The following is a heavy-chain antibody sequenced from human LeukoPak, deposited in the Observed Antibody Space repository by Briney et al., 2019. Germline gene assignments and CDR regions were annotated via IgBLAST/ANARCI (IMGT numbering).Heavy chain of an antibody. CDR2: ISGSGVNT. J-gene: IGHJ4*02. CDR3: AKDIGVDIAMDIFDY. Sequence: GGSLRLSCAASGFTFSSYAMSWVRQAPGKGLEWVSAISGSGVNTYYADSVKGRFTISRDNSKDTLYLEMISPRVEDTAVYYCAKDIGVDIAMDIFDYWGQGTLVTVSP. CDR1: GFTFSSYA. D-gene: IGHD5-18*01. V-gene: IGHV3-23*01.